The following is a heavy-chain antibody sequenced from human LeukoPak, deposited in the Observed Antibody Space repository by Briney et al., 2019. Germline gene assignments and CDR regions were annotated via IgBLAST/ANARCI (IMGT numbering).Heavy chain of an antibody. CDR2: NCALSGNI. J-gene: IGHJ4*01. CDR3: ARAVPTNPGRECFDY. CDR1: GFTFNRYG. Sequence: GAALKVSCKASGFTFNRYGFSWVRQAPGQRAEWMGWNCALSGNIDYAPKFQGRVTMNTDTLTRTAYMSLSSLVSADTGVYYCARAVPTNPGRECFDYWGRGTLVPVFS. V-gene: IGHV1-18*01.